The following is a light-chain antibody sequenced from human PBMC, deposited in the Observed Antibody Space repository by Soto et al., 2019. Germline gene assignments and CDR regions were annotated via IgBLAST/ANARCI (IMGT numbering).Light chain of an antibody. Sequence: EIFLTQAPFTLSLSLVERATLSCRASQSVSSTYLAWYQQKPGQAPRLLIYGASSRATGISDRFSGSGSGTDFTLTISRLEPEDFAVYYCQQYGSSLRTFGQGTKVDIK. V-gene: IGKV3-20*01. CDR3: QQYGSSLRT. CDR1: QSVSSTY. J-gene: IGKJ1*01. CDR2: GAS.